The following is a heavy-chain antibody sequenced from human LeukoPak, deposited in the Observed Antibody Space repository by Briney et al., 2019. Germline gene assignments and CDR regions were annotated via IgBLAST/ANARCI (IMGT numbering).Heavy chain of an antibody. V-gene: IGHV3-23*01. CDR1: GFTFSSYA. Sequence: PGGSLRLSCAASGFTFSSYAMSWVRQAPGKGLGWVSAIIGSGGNTYYAESVKGRFTISRDNSKNTLYLQMNSLRAEDTAVYYCAKGPEYYYGSGSYYKDYWGQGTLVTVSS. J-gene: IGHJ4*02. CDR3: AKGPEYYYGSGSYYKDY. CDR2: IIGSGGNT. D-gene: IGHD3-10*01.